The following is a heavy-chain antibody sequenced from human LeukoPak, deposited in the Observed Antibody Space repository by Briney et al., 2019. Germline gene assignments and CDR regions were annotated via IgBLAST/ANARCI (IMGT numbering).Heavy chain of an antibody. Sequence: SETLSLTCTVSGGSISGYYWSWIRQPPGKGLEWIGYLHYSGSTNYNPSLKSRVTISVDTSKNQFSLKLSSVTAADTAVYYCARSRGGSIAARPSDYWGQGTLVTVSS. CDR3: ARSRGGSIAARPSDY. D-gene: IGHD6-6*01. CDR2: LHYSGST. J-gene: IGHJ4*02. CDR1: GGSISGYY. V-gene: IGHV4-59*01.